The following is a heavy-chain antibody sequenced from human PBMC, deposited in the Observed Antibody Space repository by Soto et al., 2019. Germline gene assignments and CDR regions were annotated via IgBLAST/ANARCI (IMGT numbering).Heavy chain of an antibody. Sequence: GGSLRLSCAASGFTFSSYSMNWVRQAPGKGLEWVSYISSSSSTIYYADSVKGRFTISRDNAKNSLYLQMNSLRDEDTAVYYCARDPFYGSGSYYVFPHYYYYYGMDVWGQGTTVTVSS. CDR3: ARDPFYGSGSYYVFPHYYYYYGMDV. D-gene: IGHD3-10*01. V-gene: IGHV3-48*02. CDR2: ISSSSSTI. J-gene: IGHJ6*02. CDR1: GFTFSSYS.